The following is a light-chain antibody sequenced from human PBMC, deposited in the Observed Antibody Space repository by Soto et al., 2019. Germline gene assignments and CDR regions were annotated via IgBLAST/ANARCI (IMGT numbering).Light chain of an antibody. V-gene: IGKV1-39*01. Sequence: DIQMTQSPSSLSASVGDRVTITCRASQSISSYLNWYQQKPGKAPKLLIYAASSLQSGVPSRFSGSGSWTDFTLTISSLQPEDFATYYCQQSYSTPSSTFGQGTRLEIK. J-gene: IGKJ5*01. CDR1: QSISSY. CDR2: AAS. CDR3: QQSYSTPSST.